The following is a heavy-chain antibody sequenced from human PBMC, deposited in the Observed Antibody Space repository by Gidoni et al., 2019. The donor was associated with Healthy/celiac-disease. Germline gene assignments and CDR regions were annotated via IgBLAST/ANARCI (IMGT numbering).Heavy chain of an antibody. Sequence: QVQLVESGGGVVQPGGSLRLSCAASGFTFSSYGMHWVRQAPGKGLEWVAFIRYDGSNKYYADSVKCRFTISRDNSKNTLYLQMNSLRAEDTAVYYCAKDRSYCSSTSCYRYYYYGMDVWGQGTTVTVSS. CDR1: GFTFSSYG. D-gene: IGHD2-2*02. J-gene: IGHJ6*02. V-gene: IGHV3-30*02. CDR2: IRYDGSNK. CDR3: AKDRSYCSSTSCYRYYYYGMDV.